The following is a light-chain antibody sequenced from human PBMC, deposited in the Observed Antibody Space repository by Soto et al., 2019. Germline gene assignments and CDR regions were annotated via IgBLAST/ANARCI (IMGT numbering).Light chain of an antibody. CDR2: GAS. CDR1: QSVSSSY. CDR3: QQYYNWPPIT. J-gene: IGKJ5*01. V-gene: IGKV3-20*01. Sequence: EIVLTQSPGTLSLSPGERATLSCRASQSVSSSYLAWYQQKPGQAPRLLIYGASSRATGIPDRFSGSGSGTDFTLTISRLEPEDFAVYYCQQYYNWPPITFGQGTRLEIK.